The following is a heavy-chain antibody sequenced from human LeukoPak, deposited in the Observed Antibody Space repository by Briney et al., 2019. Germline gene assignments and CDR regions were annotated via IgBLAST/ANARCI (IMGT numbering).Heavy chain of an antibody. CDR2: ISGSGGST. CDR3: AKDSLYSSGWYYFDY. D-gene: IGHD6-19*01. Sequence: KGLEWDSAISGSGGSTYYADSVKGRFTISRDNSKNTLYLQMNSLRAEDTAVYYCAKDSLYSSGWYYFDYWGQGTLVTVSS. J-gene: IGHJ4*02. V-gene: IGHV3-23*01.